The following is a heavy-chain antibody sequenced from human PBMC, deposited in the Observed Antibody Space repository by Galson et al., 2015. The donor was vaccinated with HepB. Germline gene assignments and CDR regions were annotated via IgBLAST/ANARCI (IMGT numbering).Heavy chain of an antibody. CDR1: GFNFSNAW. V-gene: IGHV3-15*01. J-gene: IGHJ4*02. CDR3: TTSGWGTPYCSGGSCHFDY. Sequence: SLRLSCAASGFNFSNAWMSWVRQAPGKGLEWVGRIKSKTDGGTTDYAAPVKGRFTISRDDSKNTLYLQMNSLKTEDTAVYYCTTSGWGTPYCSGGSCHFDYWGQGTLVTVSS. CDR2: IKSKTDGGTT. D-gene: IGHD2-15*01.